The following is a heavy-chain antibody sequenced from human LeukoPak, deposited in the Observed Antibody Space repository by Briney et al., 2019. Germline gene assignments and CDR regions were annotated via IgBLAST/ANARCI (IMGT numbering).Heavy chain of an antibody. J-gene: IGHJ6*03. CDR3: ARDPIYSNRLRYYYMDV. CDR1: GFTFSDYY. V-gene: IGHV3-11*01. CDR2: ISSSGSTI. Sequence: PGGSLRLSCAASGFTFSDYYMSWIRQAPGKGLEWVSYISSSGSTIYYADSAKGRFTISRDNAKNSLYLQMNSLRAEDTAVYYCARDPIYSNRLRYYYMDVWGKGTTVTVSS. D-gene: IGHD4-11*01.